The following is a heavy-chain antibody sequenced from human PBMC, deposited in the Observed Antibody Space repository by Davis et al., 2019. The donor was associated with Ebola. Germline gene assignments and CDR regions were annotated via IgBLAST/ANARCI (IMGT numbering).Heavy chain of an antibody. Sequence: PGGSLRLSCAASGFTFSSYWMHWVRHAPGKGLVWVSRINSDGSSTSYADSVKGRFTISRDNAKNTLYLQMNSLRVEDTAVYHCARNPGGANGMDVWGQGTTVTVSS. CDR1: GFTFSSYW. V-gene: IGHV3-74*01. J-gene: IGHJ6*02. D-gene: IGHD1-26*01. CDR2: INSDGSST. CDR3: ARNPGGANGMDV.